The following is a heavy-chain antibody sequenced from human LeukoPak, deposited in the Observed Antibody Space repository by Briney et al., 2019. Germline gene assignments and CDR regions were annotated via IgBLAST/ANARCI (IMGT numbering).Heavy chain of an antibody. Sequence: GGSLRLSCAASGVTLRNYAMTWIRQAPGKGLQWVSVISGDGESTYYAGSVRGRFTISRDNSKNTMYLQMNNLRAEDTAIYYCAKDRDCSSTGCYVFANWGQGTLVTVS. CDR1: GVTLRNYA. J-gene: IGHJ4*02. D-gene: IGHD2-2*01. CDR3: AKDRDCSSTGCYVFAN. CDR2: ISGDGEST. V-gene: IGHV3-23*01.